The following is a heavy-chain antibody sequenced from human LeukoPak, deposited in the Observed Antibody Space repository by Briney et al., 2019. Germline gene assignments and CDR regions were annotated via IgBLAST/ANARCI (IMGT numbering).Heavy chain of an antibody. Sequence: SETLSLTCTVPGGPIYSYYWSWIRQPAGKGLEWIGPIYTSRNTNYNTSLKSRVTISVDTSKNQFSLKLNSVTAADTAVYYCARDFSGYSKFDYWGQGVLVTVSS. V-gene: IGHV4-4*07. J-gene: IGHJ4*02. D-gene: IGHD5-12*01. CDR2: IYTSRNT. CDR1: GGPIYSYY. CDR3: ARDFSGYSKFDY.